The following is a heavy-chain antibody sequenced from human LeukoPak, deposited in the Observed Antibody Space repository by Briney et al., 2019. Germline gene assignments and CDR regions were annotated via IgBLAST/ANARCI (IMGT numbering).Heavy chain of an antibody. J-gene: IGHJ5*02. D-gene: IGHD2-2*01. CDR2: IYTGGST. CDR3: AREEMDCSSTSCYWFWFDP. Sequence: PSETLSLTCTVSGGSISSYYWSWIRQPAGKGLEWIGRIYTGGSTNYNPSLKSRVTMSVDTSKNQFSLKLSSVTAADTAVYYCAREEMDCSSTSCYWFWFDPWGQGTLVTVSS. CDR1: GGSISSYY. V-gene: IGHV4-4*07.